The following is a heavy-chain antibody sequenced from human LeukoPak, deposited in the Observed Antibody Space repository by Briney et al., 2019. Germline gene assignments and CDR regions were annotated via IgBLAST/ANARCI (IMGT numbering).Heavy chain of an antibody. CDR3: TRGGLWYSGRVF. Sequence: GGSLRLSCAASGSTFSNAWMSWVRQAPGKGLEWVGRIKSKTDGGTTDYAAPVKGRFTISRDDSKNTLYLQMNSLKTEDTAVYYCTRGGLWYSGRVFWGQGTLVTVS. CDR1: GSTFSNAW. D-gene: IGHD3-10*01. V-gene: IGHV3-15*01. CDR2: IKSKTDGGTT. J-gene: IGHJ4*02.